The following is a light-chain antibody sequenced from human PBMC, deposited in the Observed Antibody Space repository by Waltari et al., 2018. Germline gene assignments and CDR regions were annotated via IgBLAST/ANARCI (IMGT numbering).Light chain of an antibody. Sequence: CRASPSVSSALAWYQQKPGQSPRLLSYDASNRAAGIPARFSGSGSGTDFTLTISSLEPEDFAVYYCQQRSGWFTFGPGTKVDIK. CDR3: QQRSGWFT. CDR2: DAS. J-gene: IGKJ3*01. CDR1: PSVSSA. V-gene: IGKV3-11*01.